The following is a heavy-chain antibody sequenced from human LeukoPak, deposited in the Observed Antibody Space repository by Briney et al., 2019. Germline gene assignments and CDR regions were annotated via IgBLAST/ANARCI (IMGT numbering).Heavy chain of an antibody. CDR1: VFTFSSYA. CDR2: ISGPGTYT. J-gene: IGHJ4*02. V-gene: IGHV3-23*01. CDR3: AKAPPKYYDSSGGPFDY. Sequence: GGSLRLPCAGSVFTFSSYAMSWVRQAPGKGLEWVSAISGPGTYTYYADSVKGRFTISRDTSKNTLYLQMNSLRAEDTAVYYCAKAPPKYYDSSGGPFDYWGQGALVTVSS. D-gene: IGHD3-22*01.